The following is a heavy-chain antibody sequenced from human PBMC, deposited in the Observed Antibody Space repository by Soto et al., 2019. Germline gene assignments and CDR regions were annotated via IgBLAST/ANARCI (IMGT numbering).Heavy chain of an antibody. CDR1: GFTFSSYG. J-gene: IGHJ6*02. CDR3: EKDIVVVPAAMDYYGMDV. D-gene: IGHD2-2*01. V-gene: IGHV3-30*18. CDR2: ISYDGSNK. Sequence: QVQLVESGGGVVQPGRSLRLSCAASGFTFSSYGMHWVRQAPGKGLELVAVISYDGSNKYYADSVTGRFTISRDNSKNTLYLQMNSLRAEDTAVYYFEKDIVVVPAAMDYYGMDVWGQVTTVTVSS.